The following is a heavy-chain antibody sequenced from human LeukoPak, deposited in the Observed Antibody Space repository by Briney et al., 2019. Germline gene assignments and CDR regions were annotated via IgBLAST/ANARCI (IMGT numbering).Heavy chain of an antibody. CDR2: MNPNSGNT. Sequence: GASVKVSCKASGYTFTSYDINWVRQATGQGLEWMGWMNPNSGNTGYAQKFQGRVTMTRNTSISTAYMELSSLRSEDTAVYYCARHHYYGDYLLYYYYYYMNVWGKGTTVTVSS. CDR1: GYTFTSYD. D-gene: IGHD4-17*01. V-gene: IGHV1-8*01. J-gene: IGHJ6*03. CDR3: ARHHYYGDYLLYYYYYYMNV.